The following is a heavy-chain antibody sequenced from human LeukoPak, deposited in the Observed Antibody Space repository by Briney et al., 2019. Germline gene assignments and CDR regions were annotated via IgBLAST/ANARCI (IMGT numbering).Heavy chain of an antibody. Sequence: GGSLRLSCAASGFTFSSYSMNWVRQAPGKGLEWVSSISSSSSYIYYADSVKGRFTISRDNAKNSLYLQMNSLRAEDTAVYYCAGVPRSFTMIVVVPDWYFDLWGRGTLVTVSS. J-gene: IGHJ2*01. D-gene: IGHD3-22*01. CDR1: GFTFSSYS. CDR3: AGVPRSFTMIVVVPDWYFDL. CDR2: ISSSSSYI. V-gene: IGHV3-21*01.